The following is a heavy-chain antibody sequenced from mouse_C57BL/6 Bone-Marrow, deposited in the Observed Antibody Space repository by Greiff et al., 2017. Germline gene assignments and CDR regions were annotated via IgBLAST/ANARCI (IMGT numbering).Heavy chain of an antibody. V-gene: IGHV1-64*01. Sequence: VQLQQPGAELVKPGASVKLSCKASGYTFTSYWMHWVKQRPGQGLEWIGMIHPNSGSTNYNEKFKSKATLTVDKSSSTAYMQLSSLTSEDSAVYYCAREGGSSAWFAYWGQGTLVTVSA. D-gene: IGHD1-1*01. J-gene: IGHJ3*01. CDR1: GYTFTSYW. CDR2: IHPNSGST. CDR3: AREGGSSAWFAY.